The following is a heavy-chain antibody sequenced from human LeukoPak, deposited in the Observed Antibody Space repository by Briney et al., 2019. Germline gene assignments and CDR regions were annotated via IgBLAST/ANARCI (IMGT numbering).Heavy chain of an antibody. Sequence: GGSLRLSCAASGFTFRIYTMNWVRQAPGKGLEWIAYINGNSGSIYYADSVKGRFTISRDNAKNSLYLQMNSLRAEDTAVYYCAHHKGDSSSWYTFDYWGQGTLVTVSS. CDR3: AHHKGDSSSWYTFDY. V-gene: IGHV3-48*01. J-gene: IGHJ4*02. CDR2: INGNSGSI. CDR1: GFTFRIYT. D-gene: IGHD6-13*01.